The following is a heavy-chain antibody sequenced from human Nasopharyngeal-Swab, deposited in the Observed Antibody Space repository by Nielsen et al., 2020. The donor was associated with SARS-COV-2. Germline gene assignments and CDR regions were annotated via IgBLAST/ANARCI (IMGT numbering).Heavy chain of an antibody. J-gene: IGHJ4*02. V-gene: IGHV1-18*01. Sequence: ASVKVSCKASGYTFPNYGIFWVRQAPRQGLECMGWISPYNGNTNYAQTVQGRVTMTTDTSTTTAYMELRSLRSDDTAVYYCARDPSGWGAYSDYWGQGTLVTVSS. CDR2: ISPYNGNT. D-gene: IGHD6-19*01. CDR3: ARDPSGWGAYSDY. CDR1: GYTFPNYG.